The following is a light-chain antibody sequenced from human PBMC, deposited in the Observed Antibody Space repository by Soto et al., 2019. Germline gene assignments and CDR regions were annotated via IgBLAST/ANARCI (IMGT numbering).Light chain of an antibody. Sequence: AIQMTQSPSFLSASVGDRVTITCRASQGIRNDLGWYQQKPGKVPNLLIYAASRVKSGVPFRFSGSGSDTEFTLTISSLQPEDCATYYCLQDYNYPWTFGQGTKVEIK. CDR1: QGIRND. V-gene: IGKV1-6*01. CDR3: LQDYNYPWT. J-gene: IGKJ1*01. CDR2: AAS.